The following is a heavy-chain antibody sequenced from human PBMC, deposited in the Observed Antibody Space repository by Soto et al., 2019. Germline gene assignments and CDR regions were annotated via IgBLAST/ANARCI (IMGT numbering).Heavy chain of an antibody. D-gene: IGHD6-13*01. CDR3: AKGVGSSWRDAFDI. CDR2: IYNSGDNT. Sequence: GGSLRLSCAASGFTFSSYAMSWVRQAPGKGLEWVSSIYNSGDNTYYADSVRGRFTISRDNSKNTVYVQMNSLRAEDTAVYYCAKGVGSSWRDAFDIWGQGTMVTVSS. CDR1: GFTFSSYA. J-gene: IGHJ3*02. V-gene: IGHV3-23*01.